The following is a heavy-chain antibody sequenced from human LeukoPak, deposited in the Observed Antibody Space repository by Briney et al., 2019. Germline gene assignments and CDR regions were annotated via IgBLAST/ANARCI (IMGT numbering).Heavy chain of an antibody. Sequence: QPGGSLRLSCAASGFTFTNYVMTWVRQPPGKGLEWVAGISYQGSNKYYADSVKGRYTISRDNSKNMLYLQMNSLRPEDTAVYFCARDPSGDLFNWFDPWGHGTLVSVSS. CDR1: GFTFTNYV. V-gene: IGHV3-30-3*01. J-gene: IGHJ5*02. CDR3: ARDPSGDLFNWFDP. D-gene: IGHD2-21*02. CDR2: ISYQGSNK.